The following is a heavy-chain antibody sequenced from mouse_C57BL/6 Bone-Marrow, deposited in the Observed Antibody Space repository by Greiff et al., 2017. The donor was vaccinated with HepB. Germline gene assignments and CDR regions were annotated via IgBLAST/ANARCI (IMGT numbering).Heavy chain of an antibody. J-gene: IGHJ1*03. V-gene: IGHV5S21*01. CDR1: GFTFSSYA. D-gene: IGHD2-4*01. Sequence: EVKLMESGEGLVKPGGSLKLSCAASGFTFSSYAMSWVRQTPEKRLEWVAYISSGGDYIYYADTVKGRFTISRDNARNTLYLQMSSLRSEDTAMYYCERKITTPHWYFDVWGTGTTVTVSS. CDR3: ERKITTPHWYFDV. CDR2: ISSGGDYI.